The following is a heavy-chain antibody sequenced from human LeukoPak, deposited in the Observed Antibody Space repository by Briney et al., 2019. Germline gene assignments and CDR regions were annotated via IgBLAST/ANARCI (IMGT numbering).Heavy chain of an antibody. CDR3: ASVSLTKYYFDY. Sequence: ASVKVSCKASGYTFTSYGISWVRQAPGQGLEWMGWISAYNGNTNYAQKLQGRVTMTTDTSTSTAYMELRSLRSDDTAVYYCASVSLTKYYFDYWGQGTLVTVSS. J-gene: IGHJ4*02. D-gene: IGHD1-14*01. V-gene: IGHV1-18*01. CDR1: GYTFTSYG. CDR2: ISAYNGNT.